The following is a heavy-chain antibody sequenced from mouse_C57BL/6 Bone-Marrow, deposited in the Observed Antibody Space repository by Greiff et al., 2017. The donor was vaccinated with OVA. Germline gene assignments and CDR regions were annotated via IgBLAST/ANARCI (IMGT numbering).Heavy chain of an antibody. CDR2: IDPSDSYT. Sequence: QVQLQQPGAELVKPGASVKLSCKASGYTFTSYWMQWVKQRPGQGLEWIGEIDPSDSYTNYNQKFKGKATLTVDTSSSTAYMQLSSLTSEDSAVYYCARDFYYSGSSAWFAYWGQGTLVTVSA. V-gene: IGHV1-50*01. CDR3: ARDFYYSGSSAWFAY. D-gene: IGHD1-1*01. CDR1: GYTFTSYW. J-gene: IGHJ3*01.